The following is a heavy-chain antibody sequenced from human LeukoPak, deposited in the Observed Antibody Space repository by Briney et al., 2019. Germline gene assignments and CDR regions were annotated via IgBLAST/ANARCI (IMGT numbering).Heavy chain of an antibody. V-gene: IGHV4-38-2*02. J-gene: IGHJ4*02. CDR2: IYHSGST. CDR1: GYSISSGYY. Sequence: PSETLSLTCTVSGYSISSGYYWGWIRQPPGKGLEWIGSIYHSGSTYYNPSLKSRVTISVDTSKNQFSLKLSSVTAADTAVYYCASATAMVSDYWGQGTLVTVSS. CDR3: ASATAMVSDY. D-gene: IGHD5-18*01.